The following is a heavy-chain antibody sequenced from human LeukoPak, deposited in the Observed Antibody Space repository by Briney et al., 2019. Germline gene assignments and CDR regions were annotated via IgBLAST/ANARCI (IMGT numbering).Heavy chain of an antibody. Sequence: PGGSLRLSCAASGFTFSSYDMSWVRQAPGKELEWVSTLSYSGGSTYYADSVKGRFTISRDNSKNTLYLQMNSLRAEDTAVYYCAKVQGTVTTRGYFDYWGQGTLVTVSS. V-gene: IGHV3-23*01. CDR1: GFTFSSYD. CDR2: LSYSGGST. J-gene: IGHJ4*02. CDR3: AKVQGTVTTRGYFDY. D-gene: IGHD4-17*01.